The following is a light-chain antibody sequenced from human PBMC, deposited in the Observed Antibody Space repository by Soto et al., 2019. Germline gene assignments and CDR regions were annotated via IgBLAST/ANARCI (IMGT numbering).Light chain of an antibody. CDR1: HSLLHSNGYNY. J-gene: IGKJ1*01. V-gene: IGKV2-28*01. Sequence: IAMTQSPLSLPVTPGDPASISCRSSHSLLHSNGYNYLDWYLQKPGQSPQLLIYLGSNRASGLPDRFSGSGSGTDFTLKISRVEAEDVGVYYCKQPLQSWTFGQGTKVDIK. CDR3: KQPLQSWT. CDR2: LGS.